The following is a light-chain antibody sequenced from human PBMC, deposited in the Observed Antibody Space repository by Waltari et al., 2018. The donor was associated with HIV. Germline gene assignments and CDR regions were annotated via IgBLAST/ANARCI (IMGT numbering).Light chain of an antibody. J-gene: IGLJ2*01. CDR3: QSYDSSLSAR. Sequence: QSVLTQPPSVSGAPGQRVTISCTGSSSNIGAGSDVHWYQQLPGTAPKLLLYGNSNRPSGVPDRFAGSKSGTSASLAITGLQAEDEADYYCQSYDSSLSARFGGGTKLTVL. CDR1: SSNIGAGSD. CDR2: GNS. V-gene: IGLV1-40*01.